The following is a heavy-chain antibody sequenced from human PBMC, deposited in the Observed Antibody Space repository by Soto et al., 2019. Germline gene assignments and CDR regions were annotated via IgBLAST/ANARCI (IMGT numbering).Heavy chain of an antibody. V-gene: IGHV4-30-2*01. D-gene: IGHD2-2*01. Sequence: TSETLSLTCAVSGGSISSGGYSWSWIRQPPGKGLEWIGYIYHSGSTYYNPSLKSRVTISVDRSKNQFSLKLSSVTAADTAVYYCARRSVVPAAIRDNWFDPWGQGTLVTVSS. J-gene: IGHJ5*02. CDR2: IYHSGST. CDR3: ARRSVVPAAIRDNWFDP. CDR1: GGSISSGGYS.